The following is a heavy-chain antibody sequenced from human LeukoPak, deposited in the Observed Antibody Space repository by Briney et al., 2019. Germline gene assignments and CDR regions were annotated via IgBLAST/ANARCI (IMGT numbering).Heavy chain of an antibody. CDR2: IYHSGST. J-gene: IGHJ5*02. CDR1: GGSISSSNW. V-gene: IGHV4-4*02. Sequence: SGTLSLTCAVSGGSISSSNWWSWVRQPPGKGLEWIGEIYHSGSTNYNPSLKSRVTISVDKSKNQFSLKLSSVTAADTAVYYCARDSLYYDILTGYYPWGQGTLVTVSS. D-gene: IGHD3-9*01. CDR3: ARDSLYYDILTGYYP.